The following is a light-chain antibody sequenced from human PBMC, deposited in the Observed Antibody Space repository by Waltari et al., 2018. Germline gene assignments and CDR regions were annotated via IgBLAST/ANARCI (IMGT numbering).Light chain of an antibody. CDR3: LSYTTRISFV. V-gene: IGLV2-23*02. CDR1: SNDIRTSNH. Sequence: QPALTQPASVSGSPGQSITISCTGSSNDIRTSNHVCWYQPHPGKAPRLIISEVTERPSGVSDRFSGSKSGNTASLTISGLQAEDEADYYCLSYTTRISFVFGGGTKLSVL. J-gene: IGLJ2*01. CDR2: EVT.